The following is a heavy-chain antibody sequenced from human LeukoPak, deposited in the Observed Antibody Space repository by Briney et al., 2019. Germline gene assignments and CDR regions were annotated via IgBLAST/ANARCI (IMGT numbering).Heavy chain of an antibody. V-gene: IGHV3-74*01. D-gene: IGHD3-10*01. J-gene: IGHJ5*02. CDR3: VEEGGSGP. Sequence: GGSLRLSCGASGFTFSRYIMHWVRQAPGKGLVWVSRINSDGSSTSYADSMKGRFTVSRDNAKNTLYLQMNSLRAEDTAVYYCVEEGGSGPWGQGTLVTVSS. CDR1: GFTFSRYI. CDR2: INSDGSST.